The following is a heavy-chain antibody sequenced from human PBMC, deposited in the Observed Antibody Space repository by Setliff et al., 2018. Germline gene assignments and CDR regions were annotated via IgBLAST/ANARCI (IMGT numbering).Heavy chain of an antibody. CDR2: INAGNGNT. Sequence: VASVKVSCKASGYTFTSYAMHWVRQAPGQRLEWMGWINAGNGNTKYSQKFQGRVTITRDTSASTAYMELRSLKSEDTAVYYCAREALQRAGLYFFDIWGQGMLVTVSS. CDR1: GYTFTSYA. D-gene: IGHD1-1*01. CDR3: AREALQRAGLYFFDI. J-gene: IGHJ4*02. V-gene: IGHV1-3*01.